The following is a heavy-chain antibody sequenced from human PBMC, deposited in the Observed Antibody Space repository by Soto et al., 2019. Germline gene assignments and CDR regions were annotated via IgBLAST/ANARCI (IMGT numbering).Heavy chain of an antibody. CDR2: VNPIVSMS. J-gene: IGHJ4*02. V-gene: IGHV1-69*02. CDR1: GDTFNFYS. CDR3: ASSYGSVYRAFGY. Sequence: QVQLVQSGAEVKRPGSSVKVSCKASGDTFNFYSINWVRQAPGLGLEWMGRVNPIVSMSNYAQKVQGRAPLTADKATSTASRGLSRLRSEDTAIYYCASSYGSVYRAFGYWGQGALVTVS. D-gene: IGHD3-10*01.